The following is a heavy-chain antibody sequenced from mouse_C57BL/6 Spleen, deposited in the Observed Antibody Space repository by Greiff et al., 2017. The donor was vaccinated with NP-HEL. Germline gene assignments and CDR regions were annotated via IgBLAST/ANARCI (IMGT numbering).Heavy chain of an antibody. Sequence: EVKLVESGGGLVKPGGSLKLSCAASGFTFSDYGMHWVRQAPEKGLEWVAYISSGSSTIYYADTVKGRFTISRDNAKNTLFLQMTSLRSEDTAMYDCARDGNYALAWFAYWGQGTLVTVSA. CDR1: GFTFSDYG. CDR2: ISSGSSTI. CDR3: ARDGNYALAWFAY. D-gene: IGHD2-1*01. V-gene: IGHV5-17*01. J-gene: IGHJ3*01.